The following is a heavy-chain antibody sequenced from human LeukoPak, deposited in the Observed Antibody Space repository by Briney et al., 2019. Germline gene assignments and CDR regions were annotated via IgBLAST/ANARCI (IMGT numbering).Heavy chain of an antibody. CDR1: RYTFTGYY. CDR2: INPNSGGT. V-gene: IGHV1-2*02. D-gene: IGHD3-10*01. CDR3: ARDQFFDYGSGSYYKLFDY. Sequence: ASVKVSCKASRYTFTGYYMHWVRQAPGQGLEWMGWINPNSGGTNYAQKFQGRVTMTRDTSISTAYMELSRLRSDDTAVYYCARDQFFDYGSGSYYKLFDYWGQGTLVTVSS. J-gene: IGHJ4*02.